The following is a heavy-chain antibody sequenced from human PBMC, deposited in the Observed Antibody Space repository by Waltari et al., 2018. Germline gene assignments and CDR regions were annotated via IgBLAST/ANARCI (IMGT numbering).Heavy chain of an antibody. J-gene: IGHJ3*01. CDR1: GASINSYSHY. V-gene: IGHV4-39*07. Sequence: QVRLQESGPHLVKPSETLSLTCSVSGASINSYSHYWTWLRQPPGKGLEWVASGFYDEPSYYKPSLQRRVPDSVDTSRTQRSVRLRSLTAADTAVYYWARPMTLGGRGGIDSFDLWGQGTLVTVSS. CDR3: ARPMTLGGRGGIDSFDL. D-gene: IGHD3-16*01. CDR2: GFYDEPS.